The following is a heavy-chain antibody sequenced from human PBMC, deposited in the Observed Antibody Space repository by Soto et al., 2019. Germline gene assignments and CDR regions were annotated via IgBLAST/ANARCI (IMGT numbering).Heavy chain of an antibody. CDR2: SYPGDSDT. CDR3: ACRDAYNLDY. CDR1: GYTFTSQW. D-gene: IGHD1-1*01. V-gene: IGHV5-51*01. Sequence: PGWSLKISCNGPGYTFTSQWIGWVRQVPGKGLEWMGSSYPGDSDTRYSPPLQGQVTISDDKSISTAYLQWSSLKASDTAIYYCACRDAYNLDYWGQGTLVTVSS. J-gene: IGHJ4*02.